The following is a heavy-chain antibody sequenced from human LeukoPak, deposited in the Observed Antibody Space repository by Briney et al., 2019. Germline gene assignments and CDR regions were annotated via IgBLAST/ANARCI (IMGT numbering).Heavy chain of an antibody. V-gene: IGHV4-31*03. CDR1: GGSVTSGGFY. Sequence: SETLSLTCTVSGGSVTSGGFYWSWIRHHPGKGLEWIGYIYYSGTTYYNPSNPSLKSRVTISVDTSKNQFSLKLSSVTAADTAVYYCARVINEYYFDYWGQGTLVTVSS. J-gene: IGHJ4*02. CDR2: IYYSGTT. CDR3: ARVINEYYFDY.